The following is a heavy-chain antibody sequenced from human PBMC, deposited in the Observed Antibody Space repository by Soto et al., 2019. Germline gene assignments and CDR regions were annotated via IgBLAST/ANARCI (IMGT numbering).Heavy chain of an antibody. Sequence: QITLKESGPPLVKPTQTLTLTCTFSGFSLRTSGVGVGWIRQPPGKALEWLALIYWDDDKRYSPSLKSRLTTTKDTYNNQVVTTITNMHPVNTAQYYGERLTAGGFYFDHWGQGTLVTVSS. J-gene: IGHJ4*02. D-gene: IGHD2-21*02. CDR3: ERLTAGGFYFDH. V-gene: IGHV2-5*02. CDR1: GFSLRTSGVG. CDR2: IYWDDDK.